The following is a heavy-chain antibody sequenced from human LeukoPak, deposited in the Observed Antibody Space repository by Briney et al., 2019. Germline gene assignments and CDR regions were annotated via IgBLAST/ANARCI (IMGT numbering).Heavy chain of an antibody. CDR2: IGTAGDT. D-gene: IGHD3-10*02. CDR3: ARGSTMSGWFDP. J-gene: IGHJ5*02. Sequence: GGSLRLSCAASGFTFSSYDMHWVRQATGKGLEWVSAIGTAGDTYNPGSVKGRFTISRENAKNSLYLQMNSLRAGDTAVYYCARGSTMSGWFDPWGQGTLVTVSS. CDR1: GFTFSSYD. V-gene: IGHV3-13*01.